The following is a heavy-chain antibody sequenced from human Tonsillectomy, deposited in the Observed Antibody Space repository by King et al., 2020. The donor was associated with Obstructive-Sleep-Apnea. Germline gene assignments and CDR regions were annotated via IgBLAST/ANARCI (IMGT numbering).Heavy chain of an antibody. V-gene: IGHV3-21*01. CDR3: AREYYDFWSASVTYYYYGMDV. Sequence: VQLVESGGGLVKPGGSLRLSCAASGFTFSSYSMNWVRQAPGKGLDWVSSISSSSSYIYYADSAKCRLTISRDNAKNSLYLQMHSLGAEDTAVYYCAREYYDFWSASVTYYYYGMDVWGQGTTVTVSS. CDR1: GFTFSSYS. J-gene: IGHJ6*02. D-gene: IGHD3-3*01. CDR2: ISSSSSYI.